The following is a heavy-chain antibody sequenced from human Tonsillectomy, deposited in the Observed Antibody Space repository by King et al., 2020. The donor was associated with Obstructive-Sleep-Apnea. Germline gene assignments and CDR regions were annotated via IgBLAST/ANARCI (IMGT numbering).Heavy chain of an antibody. J-gene: IGHJ5*02. CDR3: ARDQRGIVGATSP. Sequence: QLQESGPGLVKPSETLSLTCTVSGGSISSSSYYWGWIREPPGNGLEWVGSCYYSGSTYYNPALKSPVTISVDTSKNQFSLQLSSVTAADTAVYYCARDQRGIVGATSPWGQGTLVTVSS. CDR1: GGSISSSSYY. V-gene: IGHV4-39*07. D-gene: IGHD1-26*01. CDR2: CYYSGST.